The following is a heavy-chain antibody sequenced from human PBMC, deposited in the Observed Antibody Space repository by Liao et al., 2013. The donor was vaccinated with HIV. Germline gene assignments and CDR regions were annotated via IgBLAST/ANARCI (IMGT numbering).Heavy chain of an antibody. Sequence: QVQLQESGSGLVKPSETLSLTCTVSGDSVINYYWTWLRQPAGKGLEWIGRVYSSGSTNYNPSLKSRVTISVDTSKNQFSLKLSSVTAADTAVYYCARRPYYYDSSGSYKTAFDYWGQGTLVTVSS. CDR2: VYSSGST. CDR3: ARRPYYYDSSGSYKTAFDY. V-gene: IGHV4-4*07. D-gene: IGHD3-22*01. CDR1: GDSVINYY. J-gene: IGHJ4*02.